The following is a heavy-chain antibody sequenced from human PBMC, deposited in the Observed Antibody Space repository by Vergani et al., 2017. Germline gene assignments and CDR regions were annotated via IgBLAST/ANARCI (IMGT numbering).Heavy chain of an antibody. CDR1: GDSVSSNSAA. Sequence: QVQLQQSGPGLVKPSQTLSLTCAISGDSVSSNSAAWNWIRQSPSRGLEWLGRTYYRSKWYNDYAVSVKSRITIKPDTSKNQFSLQLNSVTPEDTAVYYCARDGSPSIAARPVYFDYWGQGTLVTVSS. CDR3: ARDGSPSIAARPVYFDY. CDR2: TYYRSKWYN. V-gene: IGHV6-1*01. J-gene: IGHJ4*02. D-gene: IGHD6-6*01.